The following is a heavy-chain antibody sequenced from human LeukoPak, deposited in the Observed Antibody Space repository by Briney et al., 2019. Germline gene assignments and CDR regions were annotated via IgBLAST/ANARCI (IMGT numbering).Heavy chain of an antibody. CDR2: IYYIGST. V-gene: IGHV4-59*08. Sequence: SETLSLTCTVSGGSISNYYWSWVRQPPGKGLEWIGCIYYIGSTNYNPSLKSRVTISPDTSKNQFPLELSSVTAADTAVYYCARHGGAYSFDYWGQGTLVTVSS. CDR1: GGSISNYY. D-gene: IGHD4-11*01. CDR3: ARHGGAYSFDY. J-gene: IGHJ4*02.